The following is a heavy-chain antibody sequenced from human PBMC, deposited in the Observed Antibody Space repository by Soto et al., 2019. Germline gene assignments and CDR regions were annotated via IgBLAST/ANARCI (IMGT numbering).Heavy chain of an antibody. Sequence: QLQLQESGPGLVKPSETLSLTCTVSGGSISSSSYYWGWIRQPPGKGLEWIGSIYYSGSTYYNPSLKSRVTISVDTSKNQFSLKLSSVTAADTAVYYCARHPAPQAVVVTYYYYYGMDVWGQGTTVTVSS. V-gene: IGHV4-39*01. J-gene: IGHJ6*02. CDR3: ARHPAPQAVVVTYYYYYGMDV. CDR1: GGSISSSSYY. D-gene: IGHD2-21*02. CDR2: IYYSGST.